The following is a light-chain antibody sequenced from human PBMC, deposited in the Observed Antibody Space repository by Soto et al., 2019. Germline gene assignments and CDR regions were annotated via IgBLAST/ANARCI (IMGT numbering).Light chain of an antibody. CDR3: QQYQNWPRT. CDR2: GAS. Sequence: EIVMTQSAASLLMSPGGSVTASSRASQSVGRTYLAWYKQKPGQAPRLXILGASSRATGIPDMGSGSGSVPDFTLTISSLHSEDFAVYYCQQYQNWPRTFGQGTKVDIK. J-gene: IGKJ1*01. V-gene: IGKV3D-15*01. CDR1: QSVGRTY.